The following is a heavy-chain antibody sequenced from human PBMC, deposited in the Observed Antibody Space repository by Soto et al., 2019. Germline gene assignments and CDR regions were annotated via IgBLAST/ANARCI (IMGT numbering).Heavy chain of an antibody. V-gene: IGHV4-59*08. J-gene: IGHJ6*02. CDR2: IYYDGNT. CDR3: ASSSLYGMDV. Sequence: PSETLSLTCVVSSGSITEYSWTWIRRPAGKGLEWIGIIYYDGNTYYNPSLKSRLIISIDTSKNQFSLKVGSVTAADTALYYCASSSLYGMDVWGQGTTVTVSS. CDR1: SGSITEYS.